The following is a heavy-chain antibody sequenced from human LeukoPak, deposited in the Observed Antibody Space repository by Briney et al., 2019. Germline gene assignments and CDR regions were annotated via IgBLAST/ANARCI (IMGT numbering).Heavy chain of an antibody. Sequence: GGSLRLSCAASGFTFSSYAMHWVRQAPGKGLEWVAVISYDGSNKYYADSVKGRFTISRDNSKNTLYLQMNSLRAEDTAVYYCAKLSSGWFTPGSLDYWGQGTLVTVSS. D-gene: IGHD6-19*01. CDR1: GFTFSSYA. CDR3: AKLSSGWFTPGSLDY. CDR2: ISYDGSNK. V-gene: IGHV3-30-3*02. J-gene: IGHJ4*02.